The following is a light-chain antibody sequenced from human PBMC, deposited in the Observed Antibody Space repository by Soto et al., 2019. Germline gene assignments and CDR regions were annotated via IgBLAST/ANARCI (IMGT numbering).Light chain of an antibody. J-gene: IGKJ4*01. CDR1: QDISIY. Sequence: DIQMTQSPSSLSASVGDRVTFTCQASQDISIYLNWYQQKPATAPKLLIYDAFNLEAGVPSRFSASGSGTDLTFTISSLQPEDFATYYCQQYYTLPLTFGGGTRLDIK. CDR3: QQYYTLPLT. CDR2: DAF. V-gene: IGKV1-33*01.